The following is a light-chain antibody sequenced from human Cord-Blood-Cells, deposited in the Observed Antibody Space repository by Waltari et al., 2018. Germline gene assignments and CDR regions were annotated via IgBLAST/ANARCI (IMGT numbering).Light chain of an antibody. CDR3: SSYTSSSTLV. Sequence: QSALTQPASVSGSPGQSITISCTGTSSYVGGYNHVSWYQQHPGKAPKRMIYDVSNRPSGVSNRFSGSKSGNTASLTISGLQAEDEADYYCSSYTSSSTLVFGGGTKLTVL. J-gene: IGLJ2*01. CDR2: DVS. V-gene: IGLV2-14*01. CDR1: SSYVGGYNH.